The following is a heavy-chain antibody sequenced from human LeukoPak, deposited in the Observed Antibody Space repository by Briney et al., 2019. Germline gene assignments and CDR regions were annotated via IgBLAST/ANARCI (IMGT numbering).Heavy chain of an antibody. CDR3: PRSPLYGMDV. J-gene: IGHJ6*02. CDR2: IKQDGSEK. CDR1: GFTFSNYW. V-gene: IGHV3-7*01. Sequence: GGSLRLSCVGSGFTFSNYWMTWVRQAPGKGLEWVANIKQDGSEKYYGDSVKGRFTISRDHAKNSLYLQMNSLRVEDTAVYYCPRSPLYGMDVWGQGTTVTVAS.